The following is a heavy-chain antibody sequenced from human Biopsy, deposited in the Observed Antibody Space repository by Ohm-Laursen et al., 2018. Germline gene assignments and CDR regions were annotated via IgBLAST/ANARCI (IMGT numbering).Heavy chain of an antibody. CDR2: INPMFGTA. J-gene: IGHJ5*02. CDR3: ARSFGVVINFEHNWFDP. V-gene: IGHV1-69*06. Sequence: SVKVSCKASGATFSNYAINWLRQAPRQGLEWMGGINPMFGTAKYAQRFQGRVTITADKSTSTADMELSSLRSDDTAVYYCARSFGVVINFEHNWFDPWGQGTLVTVSS. CDR1: GATFSNYA. D-gene: IGHD3-3*01.